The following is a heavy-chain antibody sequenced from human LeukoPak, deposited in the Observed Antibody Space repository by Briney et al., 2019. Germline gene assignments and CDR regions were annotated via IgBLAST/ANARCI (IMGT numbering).Heavy chain of an antibody. CDR2: ISGSGGST. CDR1: GFTFSSYA. D-gene: IGHD4-17*01. CDR3: AKAAYGDYVNWFDP. Sequence: PGGSLRLSCAASGFTFSSYAMGWVRQAPGKGLEWVSAISGSGGSTYYADSVKGRFTISRDNSKNTLYLQMNSLRAEDTALYYCAKAAYGDYVNWFDPWGQGTLVTVSS. V-gene: IGHV3-23*01. J-gene: IGHJ5*02.